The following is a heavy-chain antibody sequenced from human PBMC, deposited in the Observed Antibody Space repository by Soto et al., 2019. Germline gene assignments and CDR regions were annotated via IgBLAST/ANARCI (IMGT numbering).Heavy chain of an antibody. D-gene: IGHD6-19*01. CDR3: AKGYSSGWRGGYYFDY. Sequence: EVQLLESGGGLVQPGGSLRLSCPASGFTFSSYAMSWVRQAPGKGLEWVSSMSGSGGTTYYTNSVKGRFTISRDNSKNTLDLHRNSLRAEDTAVYYCAKGYSSGWRGGYYFDYWGQGTLVTVSS. J-gene: IGHJ4*02. V-gene: IGHV3-23*01. CDR2: MSGSGGTT. CDR1: GFTFSSYA.